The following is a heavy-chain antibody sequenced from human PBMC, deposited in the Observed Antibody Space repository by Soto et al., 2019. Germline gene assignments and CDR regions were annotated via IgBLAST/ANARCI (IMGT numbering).Heavy chain of an antibody. V-gene: IGHV1-69*06. CDR1: GGTFSSYA. Sequence: SVKVSCKASGGTFSSYAISWVRQAPGQGLEWMGGIIPIFGTANYAQKFQGRVTITADKSTSTAYMELSSLRSEDTAVYYCARDPYYYDSCGPLWDFQHWGQGTLVTVSS. CDR2: IIPIFGTA. CDR3: ARDPYYYDSCGPLWDFQH. J-gene: IGHJ1*01. D-gene: IGHD3-22*01.